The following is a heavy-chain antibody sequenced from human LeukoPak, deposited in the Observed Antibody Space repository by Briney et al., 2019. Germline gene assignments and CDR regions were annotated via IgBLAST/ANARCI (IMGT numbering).Heavy chain of an antibody. CDR2: INPSGGST. CDR3: ARDVSYYYDSSGYLYYFDY. J-gene: IGHJ4*02. Sequence: ASVKVSCKASGYTFTSYYMHWVRQAPGQGLEWMGIINPSGGSTSYAQKFQGRVTMTRDTSISTAYMELSRLRSDDTAVYYCARDVSYYYDSSGYLYYFDYWGQGTLVTVSS. CDR1: GYTFTSYY. D-gene: IGHD3-22*01. V-gene: IGHV1-46*01.